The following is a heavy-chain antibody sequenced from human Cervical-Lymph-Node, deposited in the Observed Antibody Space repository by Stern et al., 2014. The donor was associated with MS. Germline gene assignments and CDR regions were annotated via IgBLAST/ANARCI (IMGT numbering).Heavy chain of an antibody. CDR3: ARDQGDYGSGSDYSWFDP. CDR1: RDTFSHYA. Sequence: QVQLGQSGAEVKKPGSSVKVSCKASRDTFSHYALSWVRQAPEQGLEWMGGIIPGLGTTSYAQKFQGRITITADTSTNTVYMKLSSLRSEDTAVYFCARDQGDYGSGSDYSWFDPWGQGTLVTVSS. J-gene: IGHJ5*02. V-gene: IGHV1-69*06. D-gene: IGHD3-10*01. CDR2: IIPGLGTT.